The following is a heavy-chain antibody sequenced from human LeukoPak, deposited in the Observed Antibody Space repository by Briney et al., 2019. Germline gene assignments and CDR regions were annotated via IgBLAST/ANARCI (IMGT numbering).Heavy chain of an antibody. J-gene: IGHJ4*02. CDR1: GFTVSSNY. CDR2: IYSGGST. V-gene: IGHV3-53*01. D-gene: IGHD4-23*01. Sequence: GGSLRLSCAASGFTVSSNYMSWVRQAPGKGLEWVSVIYSGGSTYYADSVKGRFTISRDNSKNTLYLQMNSLRAEDTAVYYWARDPDLYGGNPPGDYWGQGTLVTVSS. CDR3: ARDPDLYGGNPPGDY.